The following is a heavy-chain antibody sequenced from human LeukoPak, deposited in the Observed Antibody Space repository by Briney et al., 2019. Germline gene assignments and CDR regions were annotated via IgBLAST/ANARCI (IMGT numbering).Heavy chain of an antibody. J-gene: IGHJ6*04. CDR1: GYTFTGYY. D-gene: IGHD3-22*01. CDR2: INPNSGGT. V-gene: IGHV1-2*02. CDR3: ARDGPTKYYDSSGYEVDV. Sequence: GASVKVSCKASGYTFTGYYMHWVRQAPGQGLEWMGWINPNSGGTNYAQKFQGRVTMTRDTSISTAYMELSRLRSDDTAVYYCARDGPTKYYDSSGYEVDVWGKGTTVTVSS.